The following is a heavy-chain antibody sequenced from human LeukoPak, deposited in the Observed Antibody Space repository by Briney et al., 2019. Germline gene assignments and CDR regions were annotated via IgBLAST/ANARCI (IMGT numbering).Heavy chain of an antibody. J-gene: IGHJ4*02. CDR3: AKGAIEYSSTQYDY. D-gene: IGHD6-6*01. Sequence: HPGRSLRLSCAASGFTFDDYAMHWVRQAPGKGLEWVSGISWNSGSIGYADSVKGRFTISRDNAKNSLYLQMNSLRAEDMALYYCAKGAIEYSSTQYDYWGQGTLVTVSS. CDR2: ISWNSGSI. V-gene: IGHV3-9*03. CDR1: GFTFDDYA.